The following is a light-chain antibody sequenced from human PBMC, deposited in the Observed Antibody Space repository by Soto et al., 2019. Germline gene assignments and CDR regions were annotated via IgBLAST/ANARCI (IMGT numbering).Light chain of an antibody. CDR1: ESISNW. V-gene: IGKV1-5*01. J-gene: IGKJ2*01. Sequence: DIPMPQSPSILSASVGDRVDITCRANESISNWLAWYQQKPGNAPQVLIYDASRLESGVPVRFNGSGSGTEFTLTISRLQTADLATYYCQQYKSYSYTFGQGTNLEI. CDR3: QQYKSYSYT. CDR2: DAS.